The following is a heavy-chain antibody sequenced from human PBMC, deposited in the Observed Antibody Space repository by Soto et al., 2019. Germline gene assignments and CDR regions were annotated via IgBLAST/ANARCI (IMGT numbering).Heavy chain of an antibody. J-gene: IGHJ4*02. D-gene: IGHD1-7*01. V-gene: IGHV4-34*01. CDR3: ARGINWNYMYYFDY. Sequence: SETLSLTCAVYGGSFSGYYWSWIRQPPGKGLEWIGEINHSGSTNYNPSLKSRVTISVDTSKNQFSLTLSSVTAADTAVYYCARGINWNYMYYFDYWGQGTLVTVSS. CDR1: GGSFSGYY. CDR2: INHSGST.